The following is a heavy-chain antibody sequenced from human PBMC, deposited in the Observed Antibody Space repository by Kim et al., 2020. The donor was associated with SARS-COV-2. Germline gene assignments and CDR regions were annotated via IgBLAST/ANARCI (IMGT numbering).Heavy chain of an antibody. CDR3: ARQGANYYYGMDV. Sequence: YSPSLKSRVTISVDTSNNQFSLHLTSVTAADTAVYYCARQGANYYYGMDVWGQGTTVTVSS. J-gene: IGHJ6*02. V-gene: IGHV4-59*08. D-gene: IGHD3-16*01.